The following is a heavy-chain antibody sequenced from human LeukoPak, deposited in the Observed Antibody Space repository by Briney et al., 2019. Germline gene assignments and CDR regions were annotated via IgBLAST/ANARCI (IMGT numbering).Heavy chain of an antibody. V-gene: IGHV4-39*07. CDR2: IYYSGST. J-gene: IGHJ6*02. D-gene: IGHD6-13*01. CDR3: ARWIGAAGNGNCDYYGTDV. Sequence: PSETLSLTCTVSGDSISTEGYYWGWIRQPPGKELEWLVSIYYSGSTHYNPSLKSRVTISVDTSKNQFSLKISSVTAADTAVYHGARWIGAAGNGNCDYYGTDVWGQGTTVTVSS. CDR1: GDSISTEGYY.